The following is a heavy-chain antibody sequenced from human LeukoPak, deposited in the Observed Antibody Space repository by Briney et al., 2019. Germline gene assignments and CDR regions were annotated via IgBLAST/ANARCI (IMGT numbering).Heavy chain of an antibody. J-gene: IGHJ4*02. CDR3: ARESSGWYYHY. D-gene: IGHD6-19*01. V-gene: IGHV1-2*06. Sequence: ASVKVSCKASGYTFTGYYMHWVRQAPGQGLEWMGRINPNSGGTNYAQKFQGRVTMTRDMSISTAYMELSRLRSDDTAVYYCARESSGWYYHYWGQGTLVTVSS. CDR1: GYTFTGYY. CDR2: INPNSGGT.